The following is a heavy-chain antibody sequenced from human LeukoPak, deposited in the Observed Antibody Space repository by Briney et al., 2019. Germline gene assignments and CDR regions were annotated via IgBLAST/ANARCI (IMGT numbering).Heavy chain of an antibody. CDR3: VRGGSEVVVAAALGAFDI. V-gene: IGHV3-30*02. Sequence: GGSLRLSCAASGFTFSSYGMHWVRQAPGKGLEWVAFIRYDGSNKYYADSVKGRFTISRDNSKDMVYLQMNRLTSEDTAVYYCVRGGSEVVVAAALGAFDIWGQGTMVTVSS. CDR2: IRYDGSNK. D-gene: IGHD2-15*01. CDR1: GFTFSSYG. J-gene: IGHJ3*02.